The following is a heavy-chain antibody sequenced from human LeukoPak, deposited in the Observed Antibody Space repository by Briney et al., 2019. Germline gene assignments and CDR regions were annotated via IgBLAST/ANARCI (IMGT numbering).Heavy chain of an antibody. J-gene: IGHJ6*03. D-gene: IGHD3-3*01. CDR1: GYTFTSYG. CDR2: ISAYNGNT. V-gene: IGHV1-18*01. Sequence: ASVKVSCKASGYTFTSYGISWVRQAPGQGLEWMGWISAYNGNTNYAQKLQGRVTMTTDTSTSTAYMELRSLRSDDTAVYYCARDVEDFWSGYPRMGYYYMDVWGKGTTVTVSS. CDR3: ARDVEDFWSGYPRMGYYYMDV.